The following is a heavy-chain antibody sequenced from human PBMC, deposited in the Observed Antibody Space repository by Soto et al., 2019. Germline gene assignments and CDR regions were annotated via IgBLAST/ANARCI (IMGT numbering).Heavy chain of an antibody. CDR1: GGSFSGYY. Sequence: SETPSPTCAVYGGSFSGYYWSWVRPPPGEGLGWIGEINHSGSTNYNPSLKSRVTISVDTSKNQFSLKLSSVTAADTAVYYCARGRKTQPLWFGELLNRFDPWGQGTLVTVSS. J-gene: IGHJ5*02. CDR3: ARGRKTQPLWFGELLNRFDP. CDR2: INHSGST. V-gene: IGHV4-34*01. D-gene: IGHD3-10*01.